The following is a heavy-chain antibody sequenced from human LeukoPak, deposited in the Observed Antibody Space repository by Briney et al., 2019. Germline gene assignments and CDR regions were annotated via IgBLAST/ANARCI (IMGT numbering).Heavy chain of an antibody. J-gene: IGHJ4*02. CDR1: GLTFSSYG. Sequence: GRSLRLSCAASGLTFSSYGMHWVRQAPGKGLEWVAVIWYDGSNKYYADSVKGRFTISRDNSKNTLYLQMNSLRAEDTAVYYCARGFYYDSSGYYVYYFDYWGQGTLVTVSS. D-gene: IGHD3-22*01. CDR2: IWYDGSNK. V-gene: IGHV3-33*01. CDR3: ARGFYYDSSGYYVYYFDY.